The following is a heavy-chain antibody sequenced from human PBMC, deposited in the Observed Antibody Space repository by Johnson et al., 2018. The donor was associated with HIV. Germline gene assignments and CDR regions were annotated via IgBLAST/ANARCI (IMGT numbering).Heavy chain of an antibody. V-gene: IGHV3-23*04. CDR2: ISGTGDNT. CDR1: GFTFSNNA. D-gene: IGHD3/OR15-3a*01. CDR3: ARVGLSARGLGPLDL. J-gene: IGHJ3*01. Sequence: VQLVESGGGLVQPGGSLRLSCAASGFTFSNNAMSWVRQAPGKGLEWVAGISGTGDNTYYADSVKGRFTISRENSKNTVYLQLNSLRVEDTAVYYCARVGLSARGLGPLDLWGQGTVVTVSS.